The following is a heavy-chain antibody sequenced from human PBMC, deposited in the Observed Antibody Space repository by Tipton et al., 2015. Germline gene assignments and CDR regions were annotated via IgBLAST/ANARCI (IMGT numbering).Heavy chain of an antibody. D-gene: IGHD3-10*01. CDR1: SDSISKYY. CDR3: ARGHYVSRMDV. J-gene: IGHJ6*02. V-gene: IGHV4-59*01. Sequence: TLSLTCSVSSDSISKYYWSWIRQPPGKGLEWIGSISHSGNTYYNPSLKSRVTMSRDTSKNQFSLKLTSVTAADTAVYYCARGHYVSRMDVWGQGTTVTVSS. CDR2: ISHSGNT.